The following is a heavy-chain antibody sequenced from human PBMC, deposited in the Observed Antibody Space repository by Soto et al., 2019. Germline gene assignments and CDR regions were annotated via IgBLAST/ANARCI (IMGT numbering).Heavy chain of an antibody. J-gene: IGHJ4*02. CDR2: ISGSGGST. CDR3: AKDFNVGRCYVDY. CDR1: GFTFSNYA. D-gene: IGHD2-15*01. V-gene: IGHV3-23*01. Sequence: EVQLLESGGGLVQPGDSLRLSCVASGFTFSNYAMSWVRQAPGKGLEWVSAISGSGGSTYYADSVKGRFTISRDNSKKTLFLQMNSLRAEYTAVYYCAKDFNVGRCYVDYWGQGTLVTVSS.